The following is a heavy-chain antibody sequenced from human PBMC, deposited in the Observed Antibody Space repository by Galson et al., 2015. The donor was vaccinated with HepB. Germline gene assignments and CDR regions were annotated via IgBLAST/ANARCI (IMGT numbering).Heavy chain of an antibody. J-gene: IGHJ2*01. CDR1: GFAFSRNG. CDR2: IWYDGSNQ. CDR3: ARETVILNWSLDL. D-gene: IGHD2-21*01. V-gene: IGHV3-33*01. Sequence: SLRLSCAASGFAFSRNGMHWVRQAPGKGLGWVGCIWYDGSNQHYGDSVKGRFTISRDNSKNTLYLQMNSLRVEDTAVYYCARETVILNWSLDLWGRGTLVTVSS.